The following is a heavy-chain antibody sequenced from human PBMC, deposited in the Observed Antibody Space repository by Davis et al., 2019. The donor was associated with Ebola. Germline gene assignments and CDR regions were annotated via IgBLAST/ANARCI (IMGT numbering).Heavy chain of an antibody. Sequence: GGSLRLSCAASGFTVSSNYMSWVRQAPGKGLEWVSVIYSGGSTYYADSVKGRFTISRDNSKNTLYLQMNSLRAEDTAVYYCARDRYSSGWYGSYFDYWGQGTLVTVSS. J-gene: IGHJ4*02. CDR1: GFTVSSNY. V-gene: IGHV3-53*01. CDR3: ARDRYSSGWYGSYFDY. CDR2: IYSGGST. D-gene: IGHD6-19*01.